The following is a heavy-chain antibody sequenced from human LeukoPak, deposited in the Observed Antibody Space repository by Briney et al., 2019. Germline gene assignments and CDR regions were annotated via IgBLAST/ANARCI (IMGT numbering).Heavy chain of an antibody. CDR1: GGSVNSGNYY. CDR3: ARAGLDDSSGYYRSWYFDL. D-gene: IGHD3-22*01. V-gene: IGHV4-61*02. Sequence: PSETLSLTCTVSGGSVNSGNYYWTWIRQPAGKRLEWIGRIYTSGSTNYNPSLKSRVTISIDASKNQFSLRLTSVAAADTAVYYCARAGLDDSSGYYRSWYFDLWGRGTLVTVSS. CDR2: IYTSGST. J-gene: IGHJ2*01.